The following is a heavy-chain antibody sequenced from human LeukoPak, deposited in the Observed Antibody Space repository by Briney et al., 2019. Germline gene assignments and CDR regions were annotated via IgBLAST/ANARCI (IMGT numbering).Heavy chain of an antibody. J-gene: IGHJ4*02. CDR3: AKAPSVTSRSGIDY. V-gene: IGHV3-23*01. CDR1: GFTFSSYI. Sequence: PGGSLRLSCAGSGFTFSSYIMNWVRQAPGKGLEWLSSISGSGDGTFYSDSLRGRFTISRDSSKNTLYLQMKSLRAGDTAVYYCAKAPSVTSRSGIDYWGQGTLVTVSP. CDR2: ISGSGDGT.